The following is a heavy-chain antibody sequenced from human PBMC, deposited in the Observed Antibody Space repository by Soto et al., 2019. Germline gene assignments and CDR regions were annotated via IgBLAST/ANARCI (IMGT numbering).Heavy chain of an antibody. CDR2: VGGGGDNI. CDR3: AKRDSGSGSSPPRINC. CDR1: GFTFSSYS. D-gene: IGHD3-10*01. Sequence: QLLESGGGLVQPGGSLRLSCAASGFTFSSYSMNWVRQAPGKGLQWVATVGGGGDNIFYADSVKGRFTISRDDSKNMVFLQMNSLRPEDTAVYFGAKRDSGSGSSPPRINCWGQGTLVSVSS. J-gene: IGHJ4*02. V-gene: IGHV3-23*01.